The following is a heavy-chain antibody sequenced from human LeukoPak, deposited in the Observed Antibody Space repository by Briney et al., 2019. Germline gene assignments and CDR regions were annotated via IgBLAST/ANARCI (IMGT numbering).Heavy chain of an antibody. J-gene: IGHJ6*03. CDR1: GYRFTTDY. CDR3: ARHQETGTTQDIYYMDV. Sequence: PGESLKISCKASGYRFTTDYIGWVRQMPGKGLEWMGIIYPGDSDTRYSPSFQGQVTISADKSISTAYLQWSSLKASDTAMYYCARHQETGTTQDIYYMDVWGKGTTVTVSS. D-gene: IGHD1-1*01. V-gene: IGHV5-51*01. CDR2: IYPGDSDT.